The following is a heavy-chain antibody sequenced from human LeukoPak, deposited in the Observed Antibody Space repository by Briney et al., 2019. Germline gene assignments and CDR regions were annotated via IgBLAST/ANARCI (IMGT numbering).Heavy chain of an antibody. CDR3: ARGGHRQKEF. D-gene: IGHD3-10*01. V-gene: IGHV3-7*01. J-gene: IGHJ4*02. CDR1: GFTFGNYW. Sequence: GGSLRLSCAASGFTFGNYWMTWVRQSPGKGLEWVAIIKPDGSGKYHVDSVKGRFTISRDNAKNSLYLQMSSLRAEDTAVYYCARGGHRQKEFWGQGTLVTVSS. CDR2: IKPDGSGK.